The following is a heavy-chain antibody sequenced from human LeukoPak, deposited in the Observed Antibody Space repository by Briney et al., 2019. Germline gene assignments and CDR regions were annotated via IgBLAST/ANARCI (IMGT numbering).Heavy chain of an antibody. V-gene: IGHV4-39*01. J-gene: IGHJ1*01. CDR2: IYYSGRT. Sequence: PSETLSLTCTIFGDSVSRSDSHWDWIRQPPGKGLEWIGTIYYSGRTYYSPSPKSRVTLSVDMSNNQFSLTLSSVTAADTALYFCARRRYYDSSGYLEWGQGTLVTVSS. D-gene: IGHD3-22*01. CDR3: ARRRYYDSSGYLE. CDR1: GDSVSRSDSH.